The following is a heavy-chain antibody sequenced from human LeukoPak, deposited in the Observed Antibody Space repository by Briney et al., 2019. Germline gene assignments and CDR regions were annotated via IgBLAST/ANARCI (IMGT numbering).Heavy chain of an antibody. Sequence: GGSLRLSCAASGFTFSSYAMHWVRQAPGKGLEWVAVISYDGNNKYYADSVKGRFTISRDNSKNTLYLQMNSLRAEDTAVYHCAKGARITMVRGVRSPFDPWGQGTLVTVSS. CDR2: ISYDGNNK. D-gene: IGHD3-10*01. J-gene: IGHJ5*02. CDR1: GFTFSSYA. CDR3: AKGARITMVRGVRSPFDP. V-gene: IGHV3-30*04.